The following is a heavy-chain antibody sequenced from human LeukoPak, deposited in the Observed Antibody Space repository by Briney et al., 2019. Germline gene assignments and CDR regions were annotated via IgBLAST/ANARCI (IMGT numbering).Heavy chain of an antibody. D-gene: IGHD2-15*01. CDR1: GFTFSSYG. V-gene: IGHV3-33*06. CDR3: AKIRTAARVNYFDS. J-gene: IGHJ4*02. CDR2: IWYDGSNK. Sequence: PGGSLRLSCAASGFTFSSYGMHWVRQAPGKGLEWVAVIWYDGSNKYYADSVKGRFTISRDNSNSTLYLQMSSLRVEDTAIYYCAKIRTAARVNYFDSWGQGTLVTVSS.